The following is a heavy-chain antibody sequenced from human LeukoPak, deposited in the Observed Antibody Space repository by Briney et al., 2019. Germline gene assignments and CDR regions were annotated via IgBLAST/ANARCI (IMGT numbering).Heavy chain of an antibody. J-gene: IGHJ5*02. CDR3: AREGRSGIIWFDP. V-gene: IGHV1-69*04. CDR1: GGTFSRYT. D-gene: IGHD3-16*01. CDR2: IIPILGIA. Sequence: SVKVSCKASGGTFSRYTISWVRQAPGQGLEWMGRIIPILGIANYAQKFQGRVTITADKSTSTAYMELSSLRSEDTAVYYCAREGRSGIIWFDPWGQGTLVTVSS.